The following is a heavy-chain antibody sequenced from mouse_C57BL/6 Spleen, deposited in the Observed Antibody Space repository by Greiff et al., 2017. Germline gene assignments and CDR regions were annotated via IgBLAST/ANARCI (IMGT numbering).Heavy chain of an antibody. CDR1: GFTFSNYW. D-gene: IGHD2-4*01. CDR2: IRLKSDNYAT. J-gene: IGHJ2*01. V-gene: IGHV6-3*01. Sequence: EVKLVESGGGLVQPGGSMKLSCVASGFTFSNYWMNWVRQSPEKGLEWVAQIRLKSDNYATHYAESVKGRFTISRDDSKSSVYLQMNNLRAEDTGIYSCTGGLRRRDYFDYWGQGTTLTVSS. CDR3: TGGLRRRDYFDY.